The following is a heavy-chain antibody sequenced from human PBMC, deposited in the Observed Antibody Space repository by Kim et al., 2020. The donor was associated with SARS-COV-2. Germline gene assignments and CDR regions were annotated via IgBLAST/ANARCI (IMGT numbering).Heavy chain of an antibody. CDR3: ARGGYSSGWYENWFDL. Sequence: ASVKVSCKASGYTFTSYGISWVRQAPGQGLEWMGWISAYNGNTNYAQKLQGRVTMTTDTSTSTAYMELRSLRSDDTAVYYCARGGYSSGWYENWFDLWGQGSLVTVSS. CDR1: GYTFTSYG. D-gene: IGHD6-19*01. J-gene: IGHJ5*02. CDR2: ISAYNGNT. V-gene: IGHV1-18*01.